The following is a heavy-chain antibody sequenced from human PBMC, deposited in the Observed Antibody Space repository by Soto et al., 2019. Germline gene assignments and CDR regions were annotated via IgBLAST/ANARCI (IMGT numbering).Heavy chain of an antibody. J-gene: IGHJ4*02. CDR3: AKGRSDDWNAGYSYDY. CDR1: GFTFSSYS. V-gene: IGHV3-23*01. CDR2: ISGFGGST. D-gene: IGHD1-1*01. Sequence: EVHLLESGGALVQRGGSLRLSCAASGFTFSSYSMSWVRQAPGKGLEWVSGISGFGGSTYYADSVKGRFTISRDNSKNDLYLQINSLRAEDTGNYYCAKGRSDDWNAGYSYDYWGQGTLVTVSS.